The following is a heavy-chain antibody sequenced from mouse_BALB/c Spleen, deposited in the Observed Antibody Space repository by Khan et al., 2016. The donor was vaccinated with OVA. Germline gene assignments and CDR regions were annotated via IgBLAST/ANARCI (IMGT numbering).Heavy chain of an antibody. CDR1: GFSIRDTY. Sequence: EVELVESGAELVKPGASVKLSCTASGFSIRDTYMNWVKQRPEQGLGWIGRIDPATGNTKNDPKFQGKPARTTETFSNTAYLQLISLTSEDTAGYYCVRGGYGWFPDWGQGTLVTVSA. CDR2: IDPATGNT. J-gene: IGHJ3*01. D-gene: IGHD2-14*01. V-gene: IGHV14-3*02. CDR3: VRGGYGWFPD.